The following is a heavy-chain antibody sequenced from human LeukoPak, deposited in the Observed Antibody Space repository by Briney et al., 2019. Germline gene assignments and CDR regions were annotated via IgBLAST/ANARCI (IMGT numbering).Heavy chain of an antibody. CDR2: ISWDGGST. CDR1: GFTFDDYT. V-gene: IGHV3-43*01. CDR3: ARDWGKVFDY. J-gene: IGHJ4*02. Sequence: GGSLRLSCAASGFTFDDYTMHWVRQAPGKGLEWVSLISWDGGSTYYADSVKGRFTISRDNSKNSLYLQMNSLRAEDTAVYYCARDWGKVFDYWGQGTLVTVSS. D-gene: IGHD3-16*01.